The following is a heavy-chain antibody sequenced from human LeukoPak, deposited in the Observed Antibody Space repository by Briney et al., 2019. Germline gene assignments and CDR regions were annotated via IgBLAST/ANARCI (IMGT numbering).Heavy chain of an antibody. CDR2: IYYSGST. CDR1: GGSISSYY. D-gene: IGHD3-22*01. V-gene: IGHV4-59*12. Sequence: MASETLSLTCTVSGGSISSYYWSWIRQPPGKGLEWIGYIYYSGSTYYNPSLKSRLSISVDTSKNQFSLKLSSMAAADTAVYYCARNYYDRSGYYRALDYWGQGTLVTVSS. CDR3: ARNYYDRSGYYRALDY. J-gene: IGHJ4*02.